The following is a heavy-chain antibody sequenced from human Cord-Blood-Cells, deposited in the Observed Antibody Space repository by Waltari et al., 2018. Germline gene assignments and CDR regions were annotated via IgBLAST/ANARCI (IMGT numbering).Heavy chain of an antibody. V-gene: IGHV3-23*04. CDR3: AKDGWDDAFDI. Sequence: EVQLVESGGGLVQPGGSLILSCAASGFTFTRFAMSCVRQAPGKGLEWVSAISGSVGSTYYADSVKGRFTISRDNSKNTLYLQMNSLRAEDTAVYYCAKDGWDDAFDIWGQGTMVTVSS. J-gene: IGHJ3*02. CDR2: ISGSVGST. CDR1: GFTFTRFA. D-gene: IGHD6-19*01.